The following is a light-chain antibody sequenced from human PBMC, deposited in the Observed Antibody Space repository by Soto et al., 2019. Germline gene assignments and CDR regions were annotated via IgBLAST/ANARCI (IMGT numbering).Light chain of an antibody. CDR2: GAS. V-gene: IGKV3-15*01. CDR1: QSVGSN. Sequence: EIVMTQSPATLSVSPGERATLSCRASQSVGSNLAWYQQKPGQAPRLLIYGASTRATGIPARFSGSGSGTEFTLTISSLQSEDFAVYDCQQYSNWPPGTFGQGTKVEIK. CDR3: QQYSNWPPGT. J-gene: IGKJ1*01.